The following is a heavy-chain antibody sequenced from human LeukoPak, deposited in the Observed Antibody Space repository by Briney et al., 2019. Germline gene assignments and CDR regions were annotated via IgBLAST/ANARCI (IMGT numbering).Heavy chain of an antibody. Sequence: GGSLRLSCAASGFTFSSYWMSWVRQAPGKGLEWVANINSGGSEKNYVDSVKGRFTISRDNAKNSLYLQMNSLRAEDRAIYYCATSGGRRSEYWGQGTLVTVSS. D-gene: IGHD2-15*01. CDR1: GFTFSSYW. V-gene: IGHV3-7*03. CDR3: ATSGGRRSEY. J-gene: IGHJ4*02. CDR2: INSGGSEK.